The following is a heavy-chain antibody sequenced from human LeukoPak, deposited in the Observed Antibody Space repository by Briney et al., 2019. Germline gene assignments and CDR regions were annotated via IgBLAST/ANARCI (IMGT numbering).Heavy chain of an antibody. V-gene: IGHV3-53*01. CDR1: GFTVSSND. CDR3: AREGYFGTSRYAHDAFDV. CDR2: IYSSGGT. D-gene: IGHD3-22*01. J-gene: IGHJ3*01. Sequence: AGSLRLSCAVSGFTVSSNDMSWVRQAPGKGLEWVSIIYSSGGTYYADFVEGRFTISRDNSKNTLYLQMNRLRAEDTAVYYCAREGYFGTSRYAHDAFDVWGQGTMVAVSS.